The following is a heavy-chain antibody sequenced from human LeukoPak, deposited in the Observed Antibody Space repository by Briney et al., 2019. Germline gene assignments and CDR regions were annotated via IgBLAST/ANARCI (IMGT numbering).Heavy chain of an antibody. Sequence: ASVKVSCKASGYTFTGYYMHWVRQAPGKGLEWMGRINPDGGGTNYAQKFQGRVTMTKDTSISTAYMVRSGLRSDDTAVYYCARERHRYDSSGYDAFDIWGQGTMVTVSS. CDR2: INPDGGGT. J-gene: IGHJ3*02. CDR3: ARERHRYDSSGYDAFDI. V-gene: IGHV1-2*06. D-gene: IGHD3-22*01. CDR1: GYTFTGYY.